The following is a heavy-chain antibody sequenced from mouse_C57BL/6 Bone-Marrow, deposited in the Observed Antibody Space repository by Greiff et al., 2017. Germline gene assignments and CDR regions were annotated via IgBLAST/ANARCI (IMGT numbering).Heavy chain of an antibody. J-gene: IGHJ4*01. V-gene: IGHV1-80*01. Sequence: VKLQESGAELVKPGASVKISCKASGYAFSSYWMNWVKQRPGKGLEWIGQIYPGDGDTNYNGKFKGKATLTADKSSSTAYMQLSSLTSEDSAVYFCARHYSYAMDYWGQGTSVTVSS. CDR1: GYAFSSYW. CDR3: ARHYSYAMDY. D-gene: IGHD1-2*01. CDR2: IYPGDGDT.